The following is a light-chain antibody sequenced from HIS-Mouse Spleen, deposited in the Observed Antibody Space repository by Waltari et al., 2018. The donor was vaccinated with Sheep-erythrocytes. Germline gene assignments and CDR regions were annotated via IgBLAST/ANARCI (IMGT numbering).Light chain of an antibody. CDR3: CSYAGSYNHV. CDR2: EDS. V-gene: IGLV3-10*01. Sequence: SYELTQPPSVSVSPGQTARITCPGDALPKKYAYCYQQKSGQAPVLVIYEDSKRPSGIPERFSGSSSGTMATLTISGAQVEDEADYYCCSYAGSYNHVFATGTKVTVL. J-gene: IGLJ1*01. CDR1: ALPKKY.